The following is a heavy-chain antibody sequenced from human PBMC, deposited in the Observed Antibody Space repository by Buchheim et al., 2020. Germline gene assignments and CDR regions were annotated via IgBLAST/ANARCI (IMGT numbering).Heavy chain of an antibody. D-gene: IGHD1-26*01. CDR2: IKQDGSEK. J-gene: IGHJ6*02. CDR1: GFTFSSYW. Sequence: EVQLVESGGGLVQPGGSLRLSCAASGFTFSSYWMSWVRQAPGKGLEWVANIKQDGSEKYYVASVKGRFTISRDNAKNSLYLQMNSLRAEDTAVYYCARDLRVGATTSIYYYYGMDVWGQGTT. V-gene: IGHV3-7*03. CDR3: ARDLRVGATTSIYYYYGMDV.